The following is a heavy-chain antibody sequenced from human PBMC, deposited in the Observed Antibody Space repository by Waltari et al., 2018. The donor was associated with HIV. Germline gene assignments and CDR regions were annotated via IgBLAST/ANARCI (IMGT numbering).Heavy chain of an antibody. Sequence: QVQLVQSGAEVKKPGASVKVSCQASGYTFTSYYMHWVRTAPGQGLEWMGIINPSGGSTSYAQKFQGRVTMTRDTSTSTVYMELSSLRSEDTAVYYCAGVVTTDYYYYGMDVWGQGTTVTVSS. CDR3: AGVVTTDYYYYGMDV. CDR2: INPSGGST. D-gene: IGHD2-21*02. J-gene: IGHJ6*02. CDR1: GYTFTSYY. V-gene: IGHV1-46*01.